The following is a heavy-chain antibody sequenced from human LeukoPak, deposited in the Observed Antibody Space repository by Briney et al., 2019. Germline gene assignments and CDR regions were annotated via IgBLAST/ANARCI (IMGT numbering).Heavy chain of an antibody. J-gene: IGHJ6*03. CDR1: GGSISSYY. CDR3: ARGSRYYDSSGYPRNYYYMDV. CDR2: IYYSGST. D-gene: IGHD3-22*01. Sequence: SETLSLTCTVSGGSISSYYWSWIRQPPGKGLEWSGYIYYSGSTNYNPSLKSRVTISVDTSKNQFSLKLSSVTAADTAVYYCARGSRYYDSSGYPRNYYYMDVWGKGTTVTVSS. V-gene: IGHV4-59*01.